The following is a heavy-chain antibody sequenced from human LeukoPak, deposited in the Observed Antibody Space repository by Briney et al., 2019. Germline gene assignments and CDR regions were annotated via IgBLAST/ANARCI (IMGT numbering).Heavy chain of an antibody. CDR1: GFTFSTSW. CDR3: ARGGSYLSAFDI. V-gene: IGHV3-30*03. J-gene: IGHJ3*02. Sequence: GGSLRLSCAASGFTFSTSWMTWVRQAPGKGLEWVAVISYDGSSKYYADSVKGRFTISRDNSKNTLYLQMNSLRAEDTAVYYCARGGSYLSAFDIWGQGTMVTVSS. D-gene: IGHD1-26*01. CDR2: ISYDGSSK.